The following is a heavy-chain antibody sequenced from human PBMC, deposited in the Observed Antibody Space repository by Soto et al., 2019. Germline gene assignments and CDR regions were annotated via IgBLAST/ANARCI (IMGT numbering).Heavy chain of an antibody. CDR2: ISGSGART. J-gene: IGHJ4*02. V-gene: IGHV3-23*01. Sequence: EVQLLESGGGLVQPGGSLRLSCAASGFTFSSYAMRWVRQAPVKGLEWVSAISGSGARTYYADSVTGRFTISRANSKTTVYRRMNSLKADDAAVYYCARRGSGIYYDYWGQGTLVTVSS. D-gene: IGHD1-26*01. CDR1: GFTFSSYA. CDR3: ARRGSGIYYDY.